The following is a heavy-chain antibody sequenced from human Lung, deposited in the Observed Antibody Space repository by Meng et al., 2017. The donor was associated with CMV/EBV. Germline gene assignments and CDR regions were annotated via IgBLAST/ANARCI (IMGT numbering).Heavy chain of an antibody. CDR1: GFIFSDYG. V-gene: IGHV3-23*01. D-gene: IGHD4-11*01. Sequence: GGSLRLXCAASGFIFSDYGMSWVRQVPGKGLEWLSGISGSGGRTYYAESIKGRFTISRDNSKNTIYLQMDNLRAEDTAVYYCAKDRGDYSNFRFDPWAQGTXVTVSS. J-gene: IGHJ5*02. CDR3: AKDRGDYSNFRFDP. CDR2: ISGSGGRT.